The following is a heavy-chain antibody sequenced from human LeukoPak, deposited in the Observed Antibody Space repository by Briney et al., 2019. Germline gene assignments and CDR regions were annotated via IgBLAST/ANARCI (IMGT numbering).Heavy chain of an antibody. CDR3: EDGIRDAFDY. V-gene: IGHV3-48*02. Sequence: VGALRLSRATSGFSFTDYPMNFFLQAPGNVLEQTSNSRTTAEGAKYAYYADSVKGRVTISRDDGKNTLYLHMNSLRDDDTVFFHAEDGIRDAFDYWGQGILVTVSS. J-gene: IGHJ4*02. D-gene: IGHD5-24*01. CDR2: SRTTAEGAKYA. CDR1: GFSFTDYP.